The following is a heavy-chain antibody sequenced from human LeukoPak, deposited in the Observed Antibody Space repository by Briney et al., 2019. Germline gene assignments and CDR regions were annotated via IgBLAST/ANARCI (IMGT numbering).Heavy chain of an antibody. J-gene: IGHJ4*02. CDR2: ISDSGAST. CDR3: AKGGRGFSYGSLDH. CDR1: GFAFSNYA. D-gene: IGHD5-18*01. Sequence: PGGSLRLSCAASGFAFSNYAMSWIRQAPGKGLEWVSPISDSGASTYYADSVKGRFTISRDNSKNTLYLQMNSLRVEDSAVYYCAKGGRGFSYGSLDHWGQGTLVTVSS. V-gene: IGHV3-23*01.